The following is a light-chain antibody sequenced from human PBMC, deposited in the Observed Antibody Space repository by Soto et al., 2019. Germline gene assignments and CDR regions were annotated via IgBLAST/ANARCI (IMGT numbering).Light chain of an antibody. CDR2: EGS. V-gene: IGLV2-23*01. CDR3: CSYVGSTTYV. CDR1: SNDVGRYNQ. Sequence: QSVLTQPASVSGSPGHSITISCTGSSNDVGRYNQVSWYQQHPGKAPKVMIYEGSQRPSGVSNRFSGSKSGNTASLTISGLQAEDEADYYCCSYVGSTTYVFGTGTKVTVL. J-gene: IGLJ1*01.